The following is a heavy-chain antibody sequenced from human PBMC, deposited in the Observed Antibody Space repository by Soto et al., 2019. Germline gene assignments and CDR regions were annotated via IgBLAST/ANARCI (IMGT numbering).Heavy chain of an antibody. J-gene: IGHJ4*02. CDR1: GGSISGGGSY. Sequence: QVQLQESGPGLVKPSQTLSLTCTVSGGSISGGGSYWSLIRQHPGKGLEWIGYIHYSGTTYYNPSLKSRITISIDTSKKEFSLKLTSVTAADTAVYYCARDRDSYGFHDYWGQGTLVTVSS. V-gene: IGHV4-31*03. CDR3: ARDRDSYGFHDY. D-gene: IGHD5-18*01. CDR2: IHYSGTT.